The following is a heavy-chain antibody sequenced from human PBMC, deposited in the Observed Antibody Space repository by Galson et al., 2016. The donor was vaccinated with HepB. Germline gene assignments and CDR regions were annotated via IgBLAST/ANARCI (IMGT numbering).Heavy chain of an antibody. CDR1: GYTFIDYG. CDR3: ATTRSSLVGATLNY. J-gene: IGHJ4*02. D-gene: IGHD1-26*01. CDR2: ISVYDGNT. V-gene: IGHV1-18*01. Sequence: SVKVSCKASGYTFIDYGISWVRQAPGQGLEWMGWISVYDGNTKFARKLQGRVTMTTDTSTSTAYMELRSLRSDDTALYYCATTRSSLVGATLNYWGQGTLVTVSS.